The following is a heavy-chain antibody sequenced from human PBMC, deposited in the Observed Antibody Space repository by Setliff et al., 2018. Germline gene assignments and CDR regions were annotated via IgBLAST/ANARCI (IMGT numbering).Heavy chain of an antibody. CDR2: INQDGSGK. CDR1: GFTFSSFW. CDR3: AGDPYFGY. Sequence: PGGSLRLSCAASGFTFSSFWMAWVRQSPGRGLEWVANINQDGSGKYYVDSVKGRFTISRDNAKKSLSLQMDGLRAEDTAVYYCAGDPYFGYWGQGTLVTVSS. V-gene: IGHV3-7*01. J-gene: IGHJ4*02.